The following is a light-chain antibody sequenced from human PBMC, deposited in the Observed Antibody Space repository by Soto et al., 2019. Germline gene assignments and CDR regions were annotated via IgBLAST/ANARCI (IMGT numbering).Light chain of an antibody. CDR3: GSYTTSNTRQIV. Sequence: QSVLTQPASVSGSPGQSITISCPGTSSDVGGYNYVSWYQQHPGKAPKFMIYDVSNRPSGVSNRFSGSKSGNTASLTISGLQAEDEADYYCGSYTTSNTRQIVFGTGTKVTVL. CDR2: DVS. J-gene: IGLJ1*01. V-gene: IGLV2-14*01. CDR1: SSDVGGYNY.